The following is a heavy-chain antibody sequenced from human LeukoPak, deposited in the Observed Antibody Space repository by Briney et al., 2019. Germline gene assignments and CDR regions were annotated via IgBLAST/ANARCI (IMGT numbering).Heavy chain of an antibody. CDR1: GGSISSGGYY. D-gene: IGHD2-2*01. CDR2: IYYSGST. V-gene: IGHV4-31*03. CDR3: ARGGGGCSSTSCYRWFDP. J-gene: IGHJ5*02. Sequence: SQTLSLTCTVSGGSISSGGYYWSWIRQHPGKGLEWIRYIYYSGSTYYNPSLKSRVTISVDTSKNQFSLKLSSVTAADTAVYYCARGGGGCSSTSCYRWFDPWGQGTLVTVSS.